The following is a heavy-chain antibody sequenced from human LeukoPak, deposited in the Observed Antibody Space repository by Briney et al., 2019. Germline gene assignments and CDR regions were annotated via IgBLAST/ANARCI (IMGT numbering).Heavy chain of an antibody. D-gene: IGHD1-1*01. CDR2: SGST. CDR1: GGSISDYY. J-gene: IGHJ4*02. Sequence: SETLSLSCSVSGGSISDYYWTWIRQPPGRGLEWIGYSGSTTYNPSLKSRVTISVDTSKNQFSLKLTSVTAVDTAVYYCARVSVGMSYFDSWGQGTLVTVSS. CDR3: ARVSVGMSYFDS. V-gene: IGHV4-59*01.